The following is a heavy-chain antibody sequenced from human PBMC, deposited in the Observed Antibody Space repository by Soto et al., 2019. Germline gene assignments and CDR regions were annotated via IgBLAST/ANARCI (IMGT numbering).Heavy chain of an antibody. D-gene: IGHD2-15*01. CDR3: ARGSGGRGDCSGGSCSFDY. CDR1: GGSFSGYY. V-gene: IGHV4-34*01. Sequence: QVQLQQWGAGLLKPSETLSLTCAVYGGSFSGYYWSWIRQPPGKGLEWIGEINHSGSTNYNPSLTSRVTISVDTSKNQFSLKLSSVTAADTAVYYCARGSGGRGDCSGGSCSFDYWGQGTLVTVSS. J-gene: IGHJ4*02. CDR2: INHSGST.